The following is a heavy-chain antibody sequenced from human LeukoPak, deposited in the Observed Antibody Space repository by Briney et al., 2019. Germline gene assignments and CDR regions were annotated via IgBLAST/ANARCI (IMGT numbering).Heavy chain of an antibody. CDR3: ARECASGSYQIDY. D-gene: IGHD3-10*01. CDR2: IKQDGSEK. V-gene: IGHV3-7*01. CDR1: GFTFSSYW. Sequence: PGGSLRLSCAASGFTFSSYWMSWVRQAPGKGLEWVANIKQDGSEKYYVDSVKGRLTISRDNAKNSLYLQMNSLRAEDTAVYYCARECASGSYQIDYWGQGTLVTVSS. J-gene: IGHJ4*02.